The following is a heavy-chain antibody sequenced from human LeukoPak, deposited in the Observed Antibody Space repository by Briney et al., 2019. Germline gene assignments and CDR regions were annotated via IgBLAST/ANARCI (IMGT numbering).Heavy chain of an antibody. J-gene: IGHJ4*02. CDR3: AREDRYYFDY. Sequence: GASVKVSCKASGYTFTGYYMHWVRQAPGQGLEWMGRIIPILGIANYAQKFQGRVTITADKSTSTAYMELSSLRSEDTAVYYCAREDRYYFDYWGQGTLVTVSS. CDR2: IIPILGIA. V-gene: IGHV1-69*04. CDR1: GYTFTGYY.